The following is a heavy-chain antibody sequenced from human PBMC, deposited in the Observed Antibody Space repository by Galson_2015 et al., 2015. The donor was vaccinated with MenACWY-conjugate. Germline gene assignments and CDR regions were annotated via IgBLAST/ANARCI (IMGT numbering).Heavy chain of an antibody. J-gene: IGHJ6*02. CDR3: ARDHQENDSSGYYYYYGMDV. CDR2: ISAYNGNT. Sequence: SVKVSCKASGYTFTSYGISWVRQAPGQGLEWMGWISAYNGNTNYAQKLQGRVTMTTDTSTSTAYMELRSLRSDDTAVYYCARDHQENDSSGYYYYYGMDVWGQGTTVTVSS. D-gene: IGHD3-22*01. CDR1: GYTFTSYG. V-gene: IGHV1-18*01.